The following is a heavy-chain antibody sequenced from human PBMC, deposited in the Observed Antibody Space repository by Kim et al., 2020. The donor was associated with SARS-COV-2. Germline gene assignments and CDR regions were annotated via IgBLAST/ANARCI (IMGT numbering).Heavy chain of an antibody. Sequence: GGFLRLSCAASGFTFSSYGMHWVRQAPGKGLEWVAVISYDGSNKYYADSVKGRFTISRDNSKNTLYLQMNSLRAEDTAVYYCAKDPTRQHQLLYEAWYYGMDVWGQGTTVTVSS. CDR3: AKDPTRQHQLLYEAWYYGMDV. V-gene: IGHV3-30*18. CDR2: ISYDGSNK. J-gene: IGHJ6*02. CDR1: GFTFSSYG. D-gene: IGHD2-2*02.